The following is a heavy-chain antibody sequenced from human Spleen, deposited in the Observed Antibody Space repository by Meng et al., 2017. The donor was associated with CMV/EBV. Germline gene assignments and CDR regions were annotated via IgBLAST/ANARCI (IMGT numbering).Heavy chain of an antibody. J-gene: IGHJ4*02. CDR2: INHSGST. Sequence: YGRSCSGYYWSWIRQPPGKGLAWIRKINHSGSTNYTPSLKSRVTISVDTSKNQFSLKLSSVTAADTTVYYCARSLPVVPAAQGLDYWGQGTLVTVSS. V-gene: IGHV4-34*01. D-gene: IGHD2-2*01. CDR1: GRSCSGYY. CDR3: ARSLPVVPAAQGLDY.